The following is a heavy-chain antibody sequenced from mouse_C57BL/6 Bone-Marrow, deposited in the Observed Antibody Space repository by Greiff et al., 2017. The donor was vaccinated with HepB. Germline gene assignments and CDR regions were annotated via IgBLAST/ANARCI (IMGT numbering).Heavy chain of an antibody. CDR2: IDPEDGET. Sequence: EVQLQQSGAELVKPGASVKLSCTASGFNIKDYYMHWVKQRPEQGLEWIGRIDPEDGETKYAPKFQGKATITADTSSNTAYLQLSSLTSETTSVYYWARGYYSNYVFYYAMDYWGQGTSVTVSS. D-gene: IGHD2-5*01. J-gene: IGHJ4*01. CDR3: ARGYYSNYVFYYAMDY. CDR1: GFNIKDYY. V-gene: IGHV14-2*01.